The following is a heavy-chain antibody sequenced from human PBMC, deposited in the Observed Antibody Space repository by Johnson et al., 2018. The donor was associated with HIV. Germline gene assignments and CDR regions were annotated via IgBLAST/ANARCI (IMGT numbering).Heavy chain of an antibody. Sequence: VQLVESGGGVVQPGGSLRLSCAASGLTLSRYWVSWVRQAPGKRLEWVATIKHDGSEKVYVDSVRGRFTISRDNAKHTLYLQMNSLRVEDTAVYYCASNPRWTYDGFDSWGQGTMVTVSS. D-gene: IGHD3/OR15-3a*01. J-gene: IGHJ3*02. V-gene: IGHV3-7*03. CDR3: ASNPRWTYDGFDS. CDR2: IKHDGSEK. CDR1: GLTLSRYW.